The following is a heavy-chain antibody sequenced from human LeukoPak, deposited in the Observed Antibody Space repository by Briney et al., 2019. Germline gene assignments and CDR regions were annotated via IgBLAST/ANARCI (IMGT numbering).Heavy chain of an antibody. J-gene: IGHJ4*02. CDR3: AKSSIIAAAGPYYFDY. V-gene: IGHV3-9*01. Sequence: GGSLRLSCAASGFTFDDYAMHWVRQAPGKGLEWVSGISWNSGSIGYADSVKGRFTISRDNAKNSLYLQMNSLRAEDTAVYYCAKSSIIAAAGPYYFDYWGQGTLVTVSS. CDR1: GFTFDDYA. D-gene: IGHD6-13*01. CDR2: ISWNSGSI.